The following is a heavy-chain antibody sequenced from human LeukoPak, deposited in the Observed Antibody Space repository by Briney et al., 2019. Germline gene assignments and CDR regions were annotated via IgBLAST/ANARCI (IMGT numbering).Heavy chain of an antibody. CDR3: IHFA. CDR2: TYGDNNA. Sequence: GGSLRLSCAASGFTFRRNYISWIRQAQGKGLEWVSITYGDNNAFYADSVKCRFTISRDNSKNTVFLQMNSLTTEDTGVYYCIHFAGGQGTLVTVSS. V-gene: IGHV3-66*02. CDR1: GFTFRRNY. D-gene: IGHD3-3*02. J-gene: IGHJ4*02.